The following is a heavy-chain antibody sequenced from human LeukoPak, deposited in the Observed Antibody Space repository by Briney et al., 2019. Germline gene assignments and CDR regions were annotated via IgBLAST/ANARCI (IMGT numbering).Heavy chain of an antibody. CDR1: GGSFSGYY. Sequence: SETLSLTCAVYGGSFSGYYWSWIRQPPGKGLEWIGEINHSGSTNYNPPLKSRVTISVDTSKNQFSLKLSSVTAADTAVYYCARGLGSRFYYDSSGYYQYWGQGTLVTVSS. CDR2: INHSGST. J-gene: IGHJ4*02. V-gene: IGHV4-34*01. D-gene: IGHD3-22*01. CDR3: ARGLGSRFYYDSSGYYQY.